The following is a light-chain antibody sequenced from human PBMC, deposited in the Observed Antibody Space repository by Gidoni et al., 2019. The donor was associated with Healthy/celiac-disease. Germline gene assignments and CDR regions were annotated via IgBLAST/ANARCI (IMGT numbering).Light chain of an antibody. Sequence: EIVLTQSPGTLSLSPGERATLSCRASQSVSSSYLAWYQQKPGQAPRLLIYGASSRATGIPDRVSGSGSGTDFTLTISRLEPEDFAVYYCQQYGSSPRFXQXTKVEIK. CDR3: QQYGSSPR. CDR1: QSVSSSY. V-gene: IGKV3-20*01. CDR2: GAS. J-gene: IGKJ1*01.